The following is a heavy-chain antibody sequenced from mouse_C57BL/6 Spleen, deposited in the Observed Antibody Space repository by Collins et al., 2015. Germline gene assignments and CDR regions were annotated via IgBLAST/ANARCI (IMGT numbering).Heavy chain of an antibody. J-gene: IGHJ4*01. V-gene: IGHV3-6*01. CDR2: ISYDGSN. Sequence: DIQLQESGPGLVNLLSLSSLTCPVTGYSITSGYYWNWIRQFPGIRLEWMGYISYDGSNNYNPSLKNRISITRDTSKNQFFLKLNSVTTEDTATYYCAREGLSMDYWGQGTSVTVSS. CDR1: GYSITSGYY. D-gene: IGHD6-2*01. CDR3: AREGLSMDY.